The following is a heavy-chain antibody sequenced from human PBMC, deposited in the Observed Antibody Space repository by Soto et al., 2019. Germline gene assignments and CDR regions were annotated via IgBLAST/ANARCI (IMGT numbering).Heavy chain of an antibody. J-gene: IGHJ4*02. D-gene: IGHD6-19*01. CDR1: GGTFSSYA. CDR2: IIPIFGTA. CDR3: AKDRGSMAGDFDY. Sequence: ASVKVSCKASGGTFSSYAISWVRQAPGQGLEWMGGIIPIFGTANYAQKFQGRVTITADESTSTAYMELSSLRAEDTAVYYCAKDRGSMAGDFDYWGQGTLVTVSS. V-gene: IGHV1-69*13.